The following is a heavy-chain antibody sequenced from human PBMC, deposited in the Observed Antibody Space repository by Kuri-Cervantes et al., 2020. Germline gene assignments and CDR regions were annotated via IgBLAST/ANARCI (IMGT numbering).Heavy chain of an antibody. CDR3: AREGAAAAKFGYAFDI. CDR1: GGTFSRYA. Sequence: SVKVSCKASGGTFSRYAISWVRQAPGQGLEWMGGIIPIFGTANYAQKFQGRVTITADESTSTAYMELSSLRSEDTAVYYCAREGAAAAKFGYAFDIWGQGTMVTVSS. D-gene: IGHD6-13*01. V-gene: IGHV1-69*13. CDR2: IIPIFGTA. J-gene: IGHJ3*02.